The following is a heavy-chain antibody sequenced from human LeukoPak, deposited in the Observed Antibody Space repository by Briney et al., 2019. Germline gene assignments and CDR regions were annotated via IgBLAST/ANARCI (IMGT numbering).Heavy chain of an antibody. CDR3: AGEYSSSSFDY. CDR2: IYYSGST. J-gene: IGHJ4*02. Sequence: KASETLSLTCTVSGGSISSSSYYWGWIRQPPGKGLEWIGSIYYSGSTYYNPSLKSRVTISVDTSKNQFSLKLSSVTAADTAVYYRAGEYSSSSFDYWGQGTLVTVSS. D-gene: IGHD6-6*01. V-gene: IGHV4-39*01. CDR1: GGSISSSSYY.